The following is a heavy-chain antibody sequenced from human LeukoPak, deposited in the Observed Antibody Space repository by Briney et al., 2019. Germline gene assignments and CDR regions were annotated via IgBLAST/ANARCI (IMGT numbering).Heavy chain of an antibody. V-gene: IGHV3-23*01. CDR2: ISGSGGST. CDR3: ANDYCSSTSCYPYYFDY. D-gene: IGHD2-2*01. J-gene: IGHJ4*02. Sequence: PGGSLRLSCAASGFTFSSYSMSWVRQAPGKGLEWVSAISGSGGSTYYADSVKGRFTISRDNSKNTLYLQMNSLRAEDTAVYYCANDYCSSTSCYPYYFDYWGQGTLVTVSS. CDR1: GFTFSSYS.